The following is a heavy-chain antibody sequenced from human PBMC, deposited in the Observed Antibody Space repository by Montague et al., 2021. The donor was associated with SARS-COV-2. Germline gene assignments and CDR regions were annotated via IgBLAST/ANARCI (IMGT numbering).Heavy chain of an antibody. V-gene: IGHV3-30*04. Sequence: SLRLSCAASGFTFSSYAMHWVRQAPGKGLEWVAVISYDGSNKYYADSVKGRFTISRDNSKNPLYLQMNSLRAEDTAVYYCARWGYYDILPGYYKGLALGASYYYYGMDVWGQGTTVTVSS. D-gene: IGHD3-9*01. CDR1: GFTFSSYA. CDR2: ISYDGSNK. CDR3: ARWGYYDILPGYYKGLALGASYYYYGMDV. J-gene: IGHJ6*02.